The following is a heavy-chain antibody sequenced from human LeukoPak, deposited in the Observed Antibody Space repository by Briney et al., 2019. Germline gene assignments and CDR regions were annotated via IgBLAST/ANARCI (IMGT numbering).Heavy chain of an antibody. CDR3: ARDLFSFYYDSSGYCDY. CDR2: IKQDGSEK. D-gene: IGHD3-22*01. Sequence: TGGSLRLSCAASGFTFSSYWMSWVRQAPGKGLEWVANIKQDGSEKYYVDSVKGRFTISRDNAKNSLYLQMNSLRAEDTAVYYCARDLFSFYYDSSGYCDYWGPGTRVTVSS. J-gene: IGHJ4*02. V-gene: IGHV3-7*01. CDR1: GFTFSSYW.